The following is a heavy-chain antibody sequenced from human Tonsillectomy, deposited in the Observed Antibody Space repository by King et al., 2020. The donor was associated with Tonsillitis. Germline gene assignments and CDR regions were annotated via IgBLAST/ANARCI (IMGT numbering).Heavy chain of an antibody. Sequence: QLVQSGGGVVQPGGSLRLSCAASGFTFSNYGMHWVRQAPGKGLEWVAFIRYDGSNKYYADSVKGRFTISRDNSKNTLYLQMNSLRAEDTAVYYYAKDPAYCGGDCYGAFDIWGQGTMVTVSS. D-gene: IGHD2-21*02. V-gene: IGHV3-30*02. CDR2: IRYDGSNK. CDR3: AKDPAYCGGDCYGAFDI. J-gene: IGHJ3*02. CDR1: GFTFSNYG.